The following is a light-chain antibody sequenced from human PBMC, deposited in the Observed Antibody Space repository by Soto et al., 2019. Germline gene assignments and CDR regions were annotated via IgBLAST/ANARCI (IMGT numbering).Light chain of an antibody. J-gene: IGKJ2*01. V-gene: IGKV1-5*01. CDR3: EQDKSYSA. CDR2: DAS. CDR1: QSINDW. Sequence: DIQMTQSPSTLSASVGDRVTITCRASQSINDWLAWYQQKPWKAPKILISDASTLETGVPSRFSGSGSGTEFTLTGSSLQPDDFATYYCEQDKSYSAFGQGTKLEIK.